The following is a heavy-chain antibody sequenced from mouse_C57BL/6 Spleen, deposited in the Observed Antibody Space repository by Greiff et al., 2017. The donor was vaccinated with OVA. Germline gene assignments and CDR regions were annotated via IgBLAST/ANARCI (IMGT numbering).Heavy chain of an antibody. Sequence: QVQLQQPGAELVKPGASVKVSCKASGYTFTSYWMHWVKQRPGQGLEWIGRIHPSDSDTNYNQKFKGKATLTVDTSSSTAYMQLSSLTSEDSAVYYCAMFYYSSSYYAMDYWGQGTTVTVSS. CDR3: AMFYYSSSYYAMDY. V-gene: IGHV1-74*01. CDR1: GYTFTSYW. CDR2: IHPSDSDT. D-gene: IGHD1-1*01. J-gene: IGHJ4*01.